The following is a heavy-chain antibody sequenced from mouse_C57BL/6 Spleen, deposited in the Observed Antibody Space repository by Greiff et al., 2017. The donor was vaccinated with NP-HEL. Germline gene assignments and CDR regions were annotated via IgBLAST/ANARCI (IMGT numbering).Heavy chain of an antibody. D-gene: IGHD1-1*01. CDR1: GFTFSDYY. V-gene: IGHV5-16*01. Sequence: EVHLVESEGGLVQPGSSMKLSCTASGFTFSDYYMAWVRQVPEKGLEWVANINYDGSSTYYLDSLKSRFIISRDNAKNILYLQMSSLKSEDTATYYCARNYGSSYDYFDYWGQGTTLTVSS. J-gene: IGHJ2*01. CDR3: ARNYGSSYDYFDY. CDR2: INYDGSST.